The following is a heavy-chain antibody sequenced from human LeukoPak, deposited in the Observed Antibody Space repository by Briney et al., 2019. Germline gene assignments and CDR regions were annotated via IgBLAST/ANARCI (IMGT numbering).Heavy chain of an antibody. Sequence: ASVKVSCKASGYTFIRYAINWLRQVPGQGLEWMGWINMYTANPAYAQGFTERFVFSLDTSVSTAYLEISNLKAEDTAVYYCARQDNDDDFDYWGQGTLVTVSS. CDR1: GYTFIRYA. CDR3: ARQDNDDDFDY. CDR2: INMYTANP. V-gene: IGHV7-4-1*02. J-gene: IGHJ4*02. D-gene: IGHD3-16*01.